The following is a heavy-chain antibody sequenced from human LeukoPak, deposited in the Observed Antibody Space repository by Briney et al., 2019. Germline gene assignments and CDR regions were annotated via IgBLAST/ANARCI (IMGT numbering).Heavy chain of an antibody. D-gene: IGHD3-3*01. Sequence: SETLSLTCTVSGGSISSSSYYWGWISQPPGKGLEWIGSIYYSGSTYYNPSLKSRVTISVDTSKNQFSLKLSSVTAADTAVYYCARRFCSGYCYFDYWGQGTLVTVSS. CDR1: GGSISSSSYY. CDR3: ARRFCSGYCYFDY. CDR2: IYYSGST. V-gene: IGHV4-39*01. J-gene: IGHJ4*02.